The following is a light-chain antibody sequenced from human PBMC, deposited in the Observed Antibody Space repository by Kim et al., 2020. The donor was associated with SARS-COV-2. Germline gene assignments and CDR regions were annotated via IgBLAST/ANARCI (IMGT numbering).Light chain of an antibody. CDR2: DAS. V-gene: IGKV1-5*01. CDR3: QQYNSYSYT. CDR1: QSISSW. J-gene: IGKJ2*01. Sequence: GDRVTITCRASQSISSWLAWYQQKPGKAPKLLIYDASSLESGVPSRFSGSGSGTEFTLTISSLQPDDFATYYCQQYNSYSYTFGQGTKLDI.